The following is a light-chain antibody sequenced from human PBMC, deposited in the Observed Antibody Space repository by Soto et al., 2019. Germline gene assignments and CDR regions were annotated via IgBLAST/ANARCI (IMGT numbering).Light chain of an antibody. CDR2: KVS. CDR3: MQGTHWPLT. CDR1: QSLVHSDGNTY. Sequence: DVVMTQSPLSLPVTLGQPASISCRSSQSLVHSDGNTYLNWFQQRPGQSPRRLINKVSNRYSGAPDRFIGRGSGIDFTLKISRVEAEDVGVYYCMQGTHWPLTFGQGTKVEIK. J-gene: IGKJ1*01. V-gene: IGKV2-30*02.